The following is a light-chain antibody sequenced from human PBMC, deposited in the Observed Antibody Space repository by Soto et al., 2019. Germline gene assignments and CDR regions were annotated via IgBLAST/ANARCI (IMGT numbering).Light chain of an antibody. V-gene: IGKV3-15*01. CDR2: GAS. CDR3: QQYNVWPLT. Sequence: EIVMTQSPATLSVSPGERATLSCRASQSVSSNLAWYQQKPGQTPKLLIYGASTRDTGIPARFSGSVSGTAFTLTVSSLQSEDFAVYYCQQYNVWPLTFGGGTKVEFK. J-gene: IGKJ4*02. CDR1: QSVSSN.